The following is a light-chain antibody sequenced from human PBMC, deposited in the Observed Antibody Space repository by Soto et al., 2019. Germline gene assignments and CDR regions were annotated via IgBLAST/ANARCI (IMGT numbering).Light chain of an antibody. V-gene: IGKV1-39*01. CDR1: QSISSY. Sequence: DIEMTQSPSSLSASVGDTVTITCRASQSISSYLNWYQVKPGQAPKFLIYAASSLESGVPSRFSGSRSGTEFSLTITSLQPEDFATYFCVQANSNPLTFGGGTKVDIK. J-gene: IGKJ4*01. CDR3: VQANSNPLT. CDR2: AAS.